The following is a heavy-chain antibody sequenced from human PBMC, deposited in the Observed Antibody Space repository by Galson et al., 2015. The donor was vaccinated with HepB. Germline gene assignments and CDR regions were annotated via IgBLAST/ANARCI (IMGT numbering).Heavy chain of an antibody. D-gene: IGHD2-21*01. V-gene: IGHV1-2*02. CDR2: LNPNSGGV. CDR1: GYTFTHYF. CDR3: AREMNGDFFDQ. J-gene: IGHJ4*02. Sequence: SVKVSCKASGYTFTHYFVHWVRQAPGQGLEWMGWLNPNSGGVYYAPRFQGRVTMTRDSFINTAYMELRSLRSDDTAFYYCAREMNGDFFDQWGQRTLVTVSS.